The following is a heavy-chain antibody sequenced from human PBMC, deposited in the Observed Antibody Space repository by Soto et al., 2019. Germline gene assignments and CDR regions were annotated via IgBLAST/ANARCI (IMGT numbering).Heavy chain of an antibody. CDR1: GFTFSSYA. CDR2: ISGSGGST. V-gene: IGHV3-23*01. J-gene: IGHJ4*02. D-gene: IGHD6-19*01. Sequence: EVQLLESGGGLVQPGGSLRLSCAASGFTFSSYAMNWVRQAPGKGLEWVSVISGSGGSTYYADSVKGRFTISRDNSKNTRYLQMNSLRAEDTAVYYCASRSSGWYFEYWGRGTLVTVSS. CDR3: ASRSSGWYFEY.